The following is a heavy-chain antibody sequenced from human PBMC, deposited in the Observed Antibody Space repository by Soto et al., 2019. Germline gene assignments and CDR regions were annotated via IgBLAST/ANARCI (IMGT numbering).Heavy chain of an antibody. Sequence: QVQLLQSGAEVKKPGASVKVSCKASGYTFTNYGITWVRQAPGQGLEWMGWISAYNGDTHYTQRLQGRVTMTTDTSTGTAYMELRGLRSDDTAVYYCARVLKLVGYFSSYMNVWGKGTTVTVSS. CDR2: ISAYNGDT. CDR1: GYTFTNYG. CDR3: ARVLKLVGYFSSYMNV. D-gene: IGHD6-6*01. V-gene: IGHV1-18*01. J-gene: IGHJ6*03.